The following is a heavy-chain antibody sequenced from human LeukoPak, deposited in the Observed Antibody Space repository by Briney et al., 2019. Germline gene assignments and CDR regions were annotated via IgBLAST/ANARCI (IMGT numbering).Heavy chain of an antibody. V-gene: IGHV3-30*02. D-gene: IGHD3-22*01. CDR3: AKDPTHYRVWDDYDSTVLSY. Sequence: PGGSLRLSCAASGFTFSNYEMNWVRQAPGKGLEWAAFIRYDGSNKYYADSVKGRFTISRDNSKNTLYLQMNSLRAADTAVYYCAKDPTHYRVWDDYDSTVLSYWGQGTLVTVSS. CDR1: GFTFSNYE. CDR2: IRYDGSNK. J-gene: IGHJ4*02.